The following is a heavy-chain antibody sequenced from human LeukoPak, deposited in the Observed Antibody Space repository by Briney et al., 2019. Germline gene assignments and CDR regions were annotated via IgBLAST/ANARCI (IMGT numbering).Heavy chain of an antibody. Sequence: GGSLRLSCAASGFTFSDYYMSWIRQAPGKGLEWVSYISSSGSTIYYADSVKGRFTISRDNAKNSLYLQMNSLRAEDTAVYCCARDVVAARLDYWGQGTLVTVSS. D-gene: IGHD2-2*01. CDR3: ARDVVAARLDY. CDR2: ISSSGSTI. J-gene: IGHJ4*02. V-gene: IGHV3-11*04. CDR1: GFTFSDYY.